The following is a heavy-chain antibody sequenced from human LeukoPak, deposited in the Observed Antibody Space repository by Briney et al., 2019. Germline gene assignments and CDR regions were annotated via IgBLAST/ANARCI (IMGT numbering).Heavy chain of an antibody. CDR1: GGSISNYF. CDR2: IYYSGST. Sequence: PSETLSFTCAVFGGSISNYFWSWIRQPPGKGLEWIGYIYYSGSTNYNPSLKSRVTISVDTSKNQFSLKLSSVTAADTAVYYCAREGSGYPFDYWGQGTLVTVSS. CDR3: AREGSGYPFDY. J-gene: IGHJ4*02. V-gene: IGHV4-59*01. D-gene: IGHD3-22*01.